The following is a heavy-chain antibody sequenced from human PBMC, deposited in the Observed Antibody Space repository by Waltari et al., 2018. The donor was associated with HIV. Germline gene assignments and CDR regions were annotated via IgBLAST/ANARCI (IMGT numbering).Heavy chain of an antibody. D-gene: IGHD2-8*01. CDR1: GFTFSDSH. CDR3: ALYGFGPRYYGMDV. CDR2: ITSKGDNYAT. J-gene: IGHJ6*02. Sequence: EVQLVESGGGLVQPGGSLQVSCAASGFTFSDSHIPWVRQASGRGLEWVGRITSKGDNYATAYAASVKGRFTISRDDSKNTADLQMNSLKTEDTAIYYCALYGFGPRYYGMDVWGQGTTVTVSS. V-gene: IGHV3-73*01.